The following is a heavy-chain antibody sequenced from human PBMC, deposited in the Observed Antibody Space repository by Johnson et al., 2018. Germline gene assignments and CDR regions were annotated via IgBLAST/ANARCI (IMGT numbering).Heavy chain of an antibody. J-gene: IGHJ3*02. D-gene: IGHD7-27*01. CDR2: INPSTGST. CDR3: ARALGGAFDI. Sequence: QWVRQAPGQGLEWVGIINPSTGSTTYAQKFQGRVTMTRDMSTSTVYMELSGLRSEDAAVYYCARALGGAFDIWGQGTMLTVSS. V-gene: IGHV1-46*01.